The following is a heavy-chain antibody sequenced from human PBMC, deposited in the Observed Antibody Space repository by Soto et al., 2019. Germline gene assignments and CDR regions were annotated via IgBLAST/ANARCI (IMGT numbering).Heavy chain of an antibody. CDR2: INPNSGGT. V-gene: IGHV1-2*04. CDR3: ARDFRDYGSGSDDAFDI. D-gene: IGHD3-10*01. CDR1: GYTFTGYY. Sequence: QVQLVQSGAEVKKPGASVKVSCKASGYTFTGYYMHWVRQAPGQGLEWMGWINPNSGGTNYAQKFQGWVTMTRDTSISTAYMELSRLRSDDTAVYYCARDFRDYGSGSDDAFDIWGQGTMVTVSS. J-gene: IGHJ3*02.